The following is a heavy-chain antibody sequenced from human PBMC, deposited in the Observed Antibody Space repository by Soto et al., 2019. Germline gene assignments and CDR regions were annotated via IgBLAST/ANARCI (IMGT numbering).Heavy chain of an antibody. V-gene: IGHV3-23*01. CDR1: GFTFSSYS. Sequence: DVRLLESGGGLVQPGGSLRLSCAASGFTFSSYSMSWVRQAPGKGLDWVSTIGTSASTYYGDSVRGRFTISRDNSRNTLYLQMNSLRAEDTAVYYCADLSRYCTSSNCDWGQGTLVTVSS. CDR3: ADLSRYCTSSNCD. J-gene: IGHJ4*02. D-gene: IGHD2-2*01. CDR2: IGTSAST.